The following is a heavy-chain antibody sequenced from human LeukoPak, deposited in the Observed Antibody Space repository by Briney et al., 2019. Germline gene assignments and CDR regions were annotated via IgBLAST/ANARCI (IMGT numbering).Heavy chain of an antibody. J-gene: IGHJ4*02. Sequence: PSETLSLTCTVYGGSFSDYYWTWIRQAPGKGLEWVGEINRGDYNPSLKSRVTISVDTSKNQFSLKLTSVTAADTGVYYCARGSSHFDKWGQGTLVTVSS. CDR1: GGSFSDYY. CDR2: INRG. CDR3: ARGSSHFDK. V-gene: IGHV4-34*01.